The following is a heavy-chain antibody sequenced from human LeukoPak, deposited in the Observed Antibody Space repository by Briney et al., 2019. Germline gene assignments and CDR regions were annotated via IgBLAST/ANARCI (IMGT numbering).Heavy chain of an antibody. CDR2: IRYDGNDK. CDR3: AKDPRGSYSRDYYYYMDV. J-gene: IGHJ6*03. Sequence: GGSLRLSCAASGFTFSSYGMHWVRQAPGKGLEGVAFIRYDGNDKYYVDSVKGRFTISRDNSKNTLYLQMNSLRAEDAAVYYCAKDPRGSYSRDYYYYMDVWGKGTTVTVSS. V-gene: IGHV3-30*02. CDR1: GFTFSSYG. D-gene: IGHD1-26*01.